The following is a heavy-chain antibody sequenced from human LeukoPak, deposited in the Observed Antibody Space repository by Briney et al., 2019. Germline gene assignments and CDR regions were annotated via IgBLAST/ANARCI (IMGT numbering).Heavy chain of an antibody. V-gene: IGHV3-23*01. D-gene: IGHD3-22*01. CDR2: ISGSGGST. J-gene: IGHJ4*02. Sequence: GGSLRLSCAASGFTFSSYAMSWVRQAPGKGLEWVSAISGSGGSTYYADPVKGRFTISRDNSKNTLYLQMNSLRAEDTAVYYCAKDGKKAYYDSSGYYDYWGQGTLVTVSS. CDR3: AKDGKKAYYDSSGYYDY. CDR1: GFTFSSYA.